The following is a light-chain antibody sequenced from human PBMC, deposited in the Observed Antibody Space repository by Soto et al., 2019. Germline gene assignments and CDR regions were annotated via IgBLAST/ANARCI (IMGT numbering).Light chain of an antibody. CDR3: QQYNDWPLT. Sequence: EIVMTQSPATLSVSPGERATLSCRASQNINNNLAWYQQKPGQVPMLLIYHASTGATGIPARFSGSGSGTELTLTISSVQSEDFAVYYCQQYNDWPLTFGGGTKVEIK. J-gene: IGKJ4*01. CDR1: QNINNN. V-gene: IGKV3-15*01. CDR2: HAS.